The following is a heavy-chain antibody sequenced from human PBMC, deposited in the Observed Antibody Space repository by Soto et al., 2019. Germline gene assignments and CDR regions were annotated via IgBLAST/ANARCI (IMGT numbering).Heavy chain of an antibody. D-gene: IGHD3-16*01. CDR1: GDTFNFYS. J-gene: IGHJ4*02. CDR2: VNPILSMS. V-gene: IGHV1-69*04. Sequence: QVQLVQSGAEVKRPGSSVKVSCKASGDTFNFYSINWVRQAPGLGLGWMGRVNPILSMSNYAQRFQGRVTMTAEKSTSTAYMELSGLRSEDTAIYYCATSYGTGYRAFDFWGQGALVTVSS. CDR3: ATSYGTGYRAFDF.